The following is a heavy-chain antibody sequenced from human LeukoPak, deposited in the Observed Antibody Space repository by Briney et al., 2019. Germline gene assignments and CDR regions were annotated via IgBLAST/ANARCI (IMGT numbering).Heavy chain of an antibody. Sequence: GGSLRLSCAASGFTFSDYYMSWTRQAPGKGLEWVANIKQDESERYYVDSVKGRFTISRDNAKNSLYLQMNSLRAEDTALYYCARVSYYPFDSWGQGTLVTVSS. CDR1: GFTFSDYY. J-gene: IGHJ4*02. V-gene: IGHV3-7*01. CDR3: ARVSYYPFDS. CDR2: IKQDESER. D-gene: IGHD1-26*01.